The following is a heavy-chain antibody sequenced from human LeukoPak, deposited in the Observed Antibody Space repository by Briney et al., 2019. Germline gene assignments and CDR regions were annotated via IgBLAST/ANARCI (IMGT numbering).Heavy chain of an antibody. V-gene: IGHV4-61*01. J-gene: IGHJ4*02. CDR1: DGSVSSGSYY. CDR3: ARSDKGYYGSGSRTFDY. CDR2: IYYSGST. D-gene: IGHD3-10*01. Sequence: SETLSLTCTVSDGSVSSGSYYWSWIRQPPGKGLEWIGYIYYSGSTNYNPSLKSRVTISVDTSKNQFSLKLSSVTAADTAVYYCARSDKGYYGSGSRTFDYWGQGTLVTVSS.